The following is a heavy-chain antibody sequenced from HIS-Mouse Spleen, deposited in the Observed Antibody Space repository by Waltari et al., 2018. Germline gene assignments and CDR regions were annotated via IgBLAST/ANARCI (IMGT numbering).Heavy chain of an antibody. J-gene: IGHJ2*01. CDR3: AREIPYSSSWYDWYFDL. V-gene: IGHV4-39*07. D-gene: IGHD6-13*01. CDR2: SNYSGAT. Sequence: QLQLQESGPGLVKPSETLSLTCTVSGGSISSSSYYWGWIRQPPGKGLEWIGSSNYSGATYSNPSLNVRVTISVDTSKNQFSLKLSSVTAADTAVYYCAREIPYSSSWYDWYFDLWGRGTLVTVSS. CDR1: GGSISSSSYY.